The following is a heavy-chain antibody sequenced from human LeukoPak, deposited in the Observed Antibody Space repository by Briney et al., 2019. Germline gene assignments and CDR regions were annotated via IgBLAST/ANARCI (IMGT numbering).Heavy chain of an antibody. V-gene: IGHV4-4*07. CDR1: GGSISSYY. CDR2: IYTSGST. Sequence: PSETLSLTCTVSGGSISSYYWSWIRQPAGKGLEWIGRIYTSGSTNYNPSLKSRVTISVDTSKNQFSLKLSSVTAADTAVYYCARRAATLMVRGVISAFDIWGQGTMVTVSS. CDR3: ARRAATLMVRGVISAFDI. J-gene: IGHJ3*02. D-gene: IGHD3-10*01.